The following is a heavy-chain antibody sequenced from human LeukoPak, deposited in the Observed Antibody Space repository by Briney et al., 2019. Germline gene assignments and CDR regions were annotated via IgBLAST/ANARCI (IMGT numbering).Heavy chain of an antibody. J-gene: IGHJ4*02. D-gene: IGHD6-19*01. CDR1: GFTFSSYW. Sequence: GGSLRLSCAASGFTFSSYWMSWVRQTPGKGLEWVSSISSSSSYIYYADSVKGRFTISRDNAKNSLYLQMNSLRAEDTAVYYCARAGKDSSGWYYFDYWGQGTLVTVSS. CDR3: ARAGKDSSGWYYFDY. V-gene: IGHV3-21*01. CDR2: ISSSSSYI.